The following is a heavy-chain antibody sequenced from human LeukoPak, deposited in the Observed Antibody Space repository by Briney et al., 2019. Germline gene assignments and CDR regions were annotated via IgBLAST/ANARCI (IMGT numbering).Heavy chain of an antibody. D-gene: IGHD3-22*01. CDR3: AKRGAVIRVILVGFHKEAYYFDS. CDR1: GITLSNYG. Sequence: GGSLRLSCAVSGITLSNYGMSWVRQAPGKGLEWVAGISGSGGSTYYADSVKGRFTISRDNSKNTLFLQMNSLRAEDAAVYFCAKRGAVIRVILVGFHKEAYYFDSWGQGALVTVSS. CDR2: ISGSGGST. V-gene: IGHV3-23*01. J-gene: IGHJ4*02.